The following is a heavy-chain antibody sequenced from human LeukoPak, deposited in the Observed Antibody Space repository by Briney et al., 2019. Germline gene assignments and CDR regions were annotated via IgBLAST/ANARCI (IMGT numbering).Heavy chain of an antibody. Sequence: SETLSLTCTVSGGSISSGSYYWSWIRQPAGKGLEWIGRIYTSGSTNYNPSLKSRVTISVDTSKNQFSLKLSSVTAADTAVYYCARDWVGATNHYWGQGTLVTVSS. CDR1: GGSISSGSYY. J-gene: IGHJ4*02. CDR2: IYTSGST. D-gene: IGHD1-26*01. CDR3: ARDWVGATNHY. V-gene: IGHV4-61*02.